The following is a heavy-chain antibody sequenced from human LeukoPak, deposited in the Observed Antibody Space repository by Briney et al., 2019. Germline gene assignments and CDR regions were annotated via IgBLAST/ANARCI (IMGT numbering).Heavy chain of an antibody. Sequence: SETLSLTCTVSGGSISNSSYFWGWIRQPPGKGLEWIGSVYYSGTTYYNPSLKRRATISVDTSKNQFSLRLRSVTAADTAVYYCARHLWGSYYKPLDYWGQGTLVTVSS. CDR2: VYYSGTT. D-gene: IGHD3-10*01. J-gene: IGHJ4*02. CDR1: GGSISNSSYF. V-gene: IGHV4-39*01. CDR3: ARHLWGSYYKPLDY.